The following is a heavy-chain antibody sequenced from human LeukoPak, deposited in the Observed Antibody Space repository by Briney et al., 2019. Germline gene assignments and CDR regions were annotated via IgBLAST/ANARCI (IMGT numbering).Heavy chain of an antibody. CDR3: AKDRRGADYYYMDV. CDR1: GFTFSSYG. CDR2: IRYDGSNK. J-gene: IGHJ6*03. Sequence: GGSLRLSCAASGFTFSSYGMHWVRQAPGKGLEWVAFIRYDGSNKYYADSVKGRFTISRDNSKNTLYLQMNSLRAEDTAVYYCAKDRRGADYYYMDVWGKGTTVTISS. V-gene: IGHV3-30*02.